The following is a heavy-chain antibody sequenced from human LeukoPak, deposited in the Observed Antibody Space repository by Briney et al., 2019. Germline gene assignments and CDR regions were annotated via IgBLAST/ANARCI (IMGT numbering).Heavy chain of an antibody. CDR1: GYSFPHYW. CDR2: VYPGDSDT. Sequence: GESLTIACQGSGYSFPHYWIGWLRKMPGKGLEWMGRVYPGDSDTRYSPSFQGQVTISADKSISTAYLQWSSLKASDTAMYYCARHLRPLAWSSSSWGPPDYWGQGTLVTVSS. J-gene: IGHJ4*02. CDR3: ARHLRPLAWSSSSWGPPDY. V-gene: IGHV5-51*01. D-gene: IGHD6-13*01.